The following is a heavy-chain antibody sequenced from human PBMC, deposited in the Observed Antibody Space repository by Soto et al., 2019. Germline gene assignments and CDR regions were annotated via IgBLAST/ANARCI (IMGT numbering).Heavy chain of an antibody. V-gene: IGHV1-69*08. Sequence: SVKVSCKASGGTFSNDIITWVRQAPGQGLEWMGRIIPLLDTANYAQKFQGRVTITADKSTGTAYMELNSLRSEDTAVYYCSRRGHTSSPTWGQGTLVTVSS. CDR3: SRRGHTSSPT. CDR1: GGTFSNDI. J-gene: IGHJ4*02. CDR2: IIPLLDTA. D-gene: IGHD6-13*01.